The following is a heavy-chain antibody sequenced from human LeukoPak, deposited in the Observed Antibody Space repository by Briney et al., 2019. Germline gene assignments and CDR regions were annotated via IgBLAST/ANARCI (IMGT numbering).Heavy chain of an antibody. CDR1: GFTFSNYW. Sequence: GGSLRLSCAASGFTFSNYWMTWVRQAPGKGLEWVSSISSSSSYIYYADSVKGRFTISRDNAKNSLYLQMNSLRAEDTAVYYCARDLQFYYDSSGYYYPSHYFDYWGQGTLVTVSS. CDR3: ARDLQFYYDSSGYYYPSHYFDY. D-gene: IGHD3-22*01. J-gene: IGHJ4*02. CDR2: ISSSSSYI. V-gene: IGHV3-21*01.